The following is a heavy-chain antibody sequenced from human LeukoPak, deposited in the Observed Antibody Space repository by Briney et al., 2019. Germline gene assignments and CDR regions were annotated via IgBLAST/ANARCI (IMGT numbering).Heavy chain of an antibody. CDR3: AREGGGTYDGILTGYYIY. V-gene: IGHV3-11*04. CDR1: RFTFSDYY. J-gene: IGHJ4*02. D-gene: IGHD3-9*01. Sequence: GGSLRLYCAASRFTFSDYYMMWLPQAQGMGLEWVLYISSSCRTIYYALSVNVRFTISRDTTKNSLDLQVKSLKVTDTTFFYFAREGGGTYDGILTGYYIYWGQGTLVIVFS. CDR2: ISSSCRTI.